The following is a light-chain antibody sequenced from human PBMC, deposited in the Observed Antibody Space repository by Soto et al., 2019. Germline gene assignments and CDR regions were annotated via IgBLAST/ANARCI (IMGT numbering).Light chain of an antibody. V-gene: IGKV3D-20*02. CDR3: QQRSDWPWT. CDR2: GAS. Sequence: EIVLTQSPGTLSLSPGERATLSCRASQSVSGSYLAWYQQKPGQAPSLLMHGASSRATGIPERFSGSGSGTDFTLTISSLEPEDFAVYYCQQRSDWPWTVGQGTKVDIK. J-gene: IGKJ1*01. CDR1: QSVSGSY.